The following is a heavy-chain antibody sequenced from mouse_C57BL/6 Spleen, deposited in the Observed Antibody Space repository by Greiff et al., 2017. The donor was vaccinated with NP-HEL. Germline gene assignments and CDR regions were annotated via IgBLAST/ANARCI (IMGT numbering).Heavy chain of an antibody. Sequence: VQLQQPGAELVKPGASVKLSCKASGYTFTSYWMQWVKQRPGQGLEWIGEIDPSDSYTNYNQKFKGKATLTVDTSSSTAYMQLSSLTSEDSAVYYCARVYSNYNYAMDYWGQGTSVTVSS. D-gene: IGHD2-5*01. V-gene: IGHV1-50*01. J-gene: IGHJ4*01. CDR2: IDPSDSYT. CDR1: GYTFTSYW. CDR3: ARVYSNYNYAMDY.